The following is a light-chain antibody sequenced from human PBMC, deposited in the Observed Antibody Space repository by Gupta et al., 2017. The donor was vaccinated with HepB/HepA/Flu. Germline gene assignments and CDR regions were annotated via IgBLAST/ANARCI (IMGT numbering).Light chain of an antibody. V-gene: IGKV4-1*01. CDR1: QSVLASDNSKNY. CDR2: RAS. CDR3: QQEYNAPFT. J-gene: IGKJ3*01. Sequence: DIVMTQSPDSLAVSLGERATFNCKASQSVLASDNSKNYLVWYQQKPRQPPKLLVYRASTRLCGVPDRFSGSGYGTDFTLTIISRQAPDVAISYCQQEYNAPFTFGHGTKLDI.